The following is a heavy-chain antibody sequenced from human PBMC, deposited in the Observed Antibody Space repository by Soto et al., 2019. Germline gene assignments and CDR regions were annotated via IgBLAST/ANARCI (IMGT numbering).Heavy chain of an antibody. Sequence: SVKVSCKASGGPFLSSAISWVRQAPGQGLEWMGGIIPIFGTANYAQKFQGRVTITADESTSTAYMELSSLRSEDTAVYYCARDPYYYDSSGYYPDYFDYWGQGTLVTVSS. D-gene: IGHD3-22*01. CDR2: IIPIFGTA. V-gene: IGHV1-69*13. CDR3: ARDPYYYDSSGYYPDYFDY. J-gene: IGHJ4*02. CDR1: GGPFLSSA.